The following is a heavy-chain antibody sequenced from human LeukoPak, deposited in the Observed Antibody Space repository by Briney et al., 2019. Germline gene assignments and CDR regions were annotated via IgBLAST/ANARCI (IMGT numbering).Heavy chain of an antibody. CDR1: GFTFSSYA. CDR2: ISYDGSNK. CDR3: AKDTVYPNWFDP. J-gene: IGHJ5*02. D-gene: IGHD2-8*01. Sequence: PGGSLRLSCAASGFTFSSYAMHWVRQAPGKGLEWVAVISYDGSNKYYADSVKGRFTISRDNSKNTLYLQMNSLRAEDTAVYYCAKDTVYPNWFDPWGQGTLVTVSS. V-gene: IGHV3-30-3*01.